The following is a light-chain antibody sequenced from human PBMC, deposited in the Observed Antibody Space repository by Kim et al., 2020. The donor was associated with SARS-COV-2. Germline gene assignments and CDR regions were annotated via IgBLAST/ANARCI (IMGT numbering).Light chain of an antibody. J-gene: IGKJ2*01. Sequence: LPPGDRAARSCRASQSVTSNYLAWFQQKAAQAPRLLFFGASSRATGIPDRFSGSGSGTDFTLTISRLETEDFAVYYCQQYGGSPPTFGQGTKLEI. V-gene: IGKV3-20*01. CDR1: QSVTSNY. CDR2: GAS. CDR3: QQYGGSPPT.